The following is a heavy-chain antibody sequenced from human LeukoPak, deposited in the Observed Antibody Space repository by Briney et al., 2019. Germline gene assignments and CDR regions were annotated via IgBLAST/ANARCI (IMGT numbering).Heavy chain of an antibody. D-gene: IGHD6-13*01. J-gene: IGHJ4*02. CDR2: INPNSGGT. CDR1: GYTFTGY. Sequence: ASVKVSCKASGYTFTGYMHWVRQAPGQGLEWMGWINPNSGGTNYAQKFQGRVTMTRDTSISTAYMELSGLRSDDTAVYYCASEQQLAPHEYYFDYWGQGTLVTVSS. V-gene: IGHV1-2*02. CDR3: ASEQQLAPHEYYFDY.